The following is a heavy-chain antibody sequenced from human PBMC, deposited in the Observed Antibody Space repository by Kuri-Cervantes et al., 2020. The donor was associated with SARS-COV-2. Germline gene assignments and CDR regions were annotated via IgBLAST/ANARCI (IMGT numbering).Heavy chain of an antibody. CDR3: ARGSSCSSTSCYEVGWFDP. V-gene: IGHV3-64*01. J-gene: IGHJ5*02. CDR2: ISSNGGST. D-gene: IGHD2-2*01. Sequence: GGSLRLSCAASRFMFSCDRMHWVRQAPGKGLEYVSAISSNGGSTYYANSVKGRFTISRDNSKNTLYLQMGSLRAEDMAVYYCARGSSCSSTSCYEVGWFDPWGQGTLVTVSS. CDR1: RFMFSCDR.